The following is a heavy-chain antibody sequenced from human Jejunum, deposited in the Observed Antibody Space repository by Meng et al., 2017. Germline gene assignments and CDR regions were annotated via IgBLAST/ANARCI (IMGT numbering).Heavy chain of an antibody. D-gene: IGHD3-16*01. Sequence: GESLKISCEASGFTFATYAMSWVRQAPGKGLEWVSGISGGGTYYADSVKDRFTISRDNSINTLYLQMNSLRAEDTAVYYCAKEVKGGPPPLDCWGRGTVVTVSS. V-gene: IGHV3-23*01. J-gene: IGHJ4*02. CDR3: AKEVKGGPPPLDC. CDR1: GFTFATYA. CDR2: ISGGGT.